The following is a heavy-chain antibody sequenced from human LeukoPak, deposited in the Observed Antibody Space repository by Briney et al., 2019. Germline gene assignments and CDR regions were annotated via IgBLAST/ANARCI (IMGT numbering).Heavy chain of an antibody. V-gene: IGHV4-39*07. D-gene: IGHD3-22*01. J-gene: IGHJ5*02. CDR1: GGSISSSSYY. CDR3: ARIRSGLSLRHNWFDP. Sequence: SETLSLTCTVSGGSISSSSYYWGWIRQPPGKGLEWIGSIYYSGSTYYNPSLKSRVTISLDTSKNQVSLKMRSVTAADTAVYYCARIRSGLSLRHNWFDPWGQGTQVTVSS. CDR2: IYYSGST.